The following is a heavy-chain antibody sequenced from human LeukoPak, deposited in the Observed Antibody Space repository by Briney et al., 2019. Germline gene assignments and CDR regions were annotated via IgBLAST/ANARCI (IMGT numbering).Heavy chain of an antibody. J-gene: IGHJ6*02. CDR3: ARAYSGYDFYYYYGMDV. CDR2: IYYSGST. Sequence: SETLPLTCTVFGGSISSYYWSWIRQPPGKGLEWIGYIYYSGSTNYNPSLKSRVTISVDTSKNQFSLKLSSVTAADTAVYYCARAYSGYDFYYYYGMDVWGQGTTVTVSS. D-gene: IGHD5-12*01. V-gene: IGHV4-59*01. CDR1: GGSISSYY.